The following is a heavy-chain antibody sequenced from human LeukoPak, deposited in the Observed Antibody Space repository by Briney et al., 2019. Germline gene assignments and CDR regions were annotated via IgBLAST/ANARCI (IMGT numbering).Heavy chain of an antibody. D-gene: IGHD6-6*01. V-gene: IGHV4-39*07. CDR1: GDSITGYY. CDR2: IYYSGRN. Sequence: PSETLSLTCTVSGDSITGYYWGWIRQPPGKGLECIGSIYYSGRNYYNPSLKSRVTISVDTSKNQFSLKLSSVTAADTAVYYCARVQYSSSVDSWGQGTLVTVSS. J-gene: IGHJ4*02. CDR3: ARVQYSSSVDS.